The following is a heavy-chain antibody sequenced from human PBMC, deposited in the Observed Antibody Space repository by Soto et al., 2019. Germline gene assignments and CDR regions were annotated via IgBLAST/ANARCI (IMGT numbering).Heavy chain of an antibody. V-gene: IGHV3-30-3*01. CDR3: GRGIAGGAISHYFFYCCAMDA. CDR1: GFTFSSYA. D-gene: IGHD6-13*01. CDR2: ISFDGSNK. J-gene: IGHJ6*02. Sequence: GGSLRLSCAASGFTFSSYAMHWVRQAPGKGLEWVSVISFDGSNKYYADSMKSLFTISKDNSKNTLHLQINSLSAEATAVYSCGRGIAGGAISHYFFYCCAMDALGRGTTVTVSS.